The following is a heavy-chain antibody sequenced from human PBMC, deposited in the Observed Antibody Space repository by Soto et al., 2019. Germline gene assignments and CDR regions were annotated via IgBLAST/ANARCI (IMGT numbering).Heavy chain of an antibody. CDR3: ARARGARYFDY. J-gene: IGHJ4*02. Sequence: SETLSLTCTVSGGSINNYYWSWIRQPPGKGLEWIGYIYYSGSTYYNPSLKSRVTISVDTSKNQFSLKLSSVTAADTAVYYCARARGARYFDYWGQGTLVTVS. D-gene: IGHD2-15*01. CDR2: IYYSGST. V-gene: IGHV4-30-4*01. CDR1: GGSINNYY.